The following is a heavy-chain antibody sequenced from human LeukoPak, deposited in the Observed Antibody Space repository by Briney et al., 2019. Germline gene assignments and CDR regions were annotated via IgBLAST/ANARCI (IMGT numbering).Heavy chain of an antibody. CDR3: AKGTLRWRNTEYYFDY. CDR1: GFTFSSYA. V-gene: IGHV3-23*01. CDR2: ISGSGGST. J-gene: IGHJ4*02. D-gene: IGHD4-23*01. Sequence: GGSLRLSCAASGFTFSSYAMSWVRQAPGKGLEWVSAISGSGGSTYYADSVKGRFTISRDNSKNTLYLQMNSLRAEDTAVYYCAKGTLRWRNTEYYFDYWGQGTLVTVSS.